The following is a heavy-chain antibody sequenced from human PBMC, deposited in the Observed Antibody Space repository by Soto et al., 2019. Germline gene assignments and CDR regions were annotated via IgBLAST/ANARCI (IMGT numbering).Heavy chain of an antibody. J-gene: IGHJ6*02. CDR3: ARGSVVVVAATRLIYYGMDV. D-gene: IGHD2-15*01. CDR2: INHSGST. Sequence: PSETLSLTCAVYGGSFSGYYWSWIRQPPGKGLEWIGEINHSGSTNYNPSLKSRVTISVDTSKNQFSLKLSSVTAADTAVYYFARGSVVVVAATRLIYYGMDVWGQGTTVTVSS. CDR1: GGSFSGYY. V-gene: IGHV4-34*01.